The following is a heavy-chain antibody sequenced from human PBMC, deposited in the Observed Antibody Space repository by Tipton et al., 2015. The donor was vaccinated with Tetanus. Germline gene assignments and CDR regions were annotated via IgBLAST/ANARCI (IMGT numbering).Heavy chain of an antibody. CDR3: ARVFVGSWPEPRFDP. V-gene: IGHV1-18*04. J-gene: IGHJ5*02. CDR2: ISAYNGNT. Sequence: QLVQSGAEVKKPGASVKVSCKASGYTFTSYGISWVRQAPGQGLEWMGWISAYNGNTNYAQKLQGRVTMTPDTSTSTAYMGLRSLRSDDTAVYYCARVFVGSWPEPRFDPWGQGTLVTVSS. D-gene: IGHD6-13*01. CDR1: GYTFTSYG.